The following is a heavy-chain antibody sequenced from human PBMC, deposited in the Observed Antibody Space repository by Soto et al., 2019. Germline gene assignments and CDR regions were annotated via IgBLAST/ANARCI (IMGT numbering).Heavy chain of an antibody. D-gene: IGHD3-22*01. CDR3: AREMDSSAPLYYYYYYGMDV. CDR1: GYTFTSYG. Sequence: GASVKVSCKASGYTFTSYGISWVRQAPGQGLEWMGWISAYNGNTNYAQKLQGRVTMTTDTSTSTAYMELRSLRSDDTAVYYCAREMDSSAPLYYYYYYGMDVWGQGTTVTVS. J-gene: IGHJ6*02. V-gene: IGHV1-18*01. CDR2: ISAYNGNT.